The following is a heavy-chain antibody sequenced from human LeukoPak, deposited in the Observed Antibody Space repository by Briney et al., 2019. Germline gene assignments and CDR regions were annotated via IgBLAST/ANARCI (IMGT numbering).Heavy chain of an antibody. D-gene: IGHD6-19*01. CDR1: GFTFSSYA. J-gene: IGHJ3*02. Sequence: GGSLRLSCAASGFTFSSYAMSWVRPAPGKGLEWVSAIIGSGGSTYYADSVKGRFTISRDNSKNTLYLQMNSLRAEDTAVYYCANGPSSYAEGAFDIWGQGTMVTVSS. V-gene: IGHV3-23*01. CDR3: ANGPSSYAEGAFDI. CDR2: IIGSGGST.